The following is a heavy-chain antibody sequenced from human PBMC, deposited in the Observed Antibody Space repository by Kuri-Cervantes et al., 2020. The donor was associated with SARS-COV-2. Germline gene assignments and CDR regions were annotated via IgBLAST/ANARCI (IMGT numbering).Heavy chain of an antibody. J-gene: IGHJ4*02. D-gene: IGHD3-3*01. CDR3: ARTQSGTLFGVVATFDS. V-gene: IGHV4-61*01. CDR2: IFYSGRT. Sequence: SETLSLTCTVSGGSVNSGSYYWSWIRQPPGKGLEWIGDIFYSGRTTYNPSLKSRITMSVDTSKDQFSLKFPSVTAADTAVYYCARTQSGTLFGVVATFDSWGPGILVTVSS. CDR1: GGSVNSGSYY.